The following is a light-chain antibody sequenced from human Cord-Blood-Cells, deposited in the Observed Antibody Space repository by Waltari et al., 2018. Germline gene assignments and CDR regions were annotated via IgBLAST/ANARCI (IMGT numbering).Light chain of an antibody. CDR1: QSVSSY. V-gene: IGKV3-11*01. J-gene: IGKJ3*01. CDR2: DAS. Sequence: LSPGERATLSCRASQSVSSYLAWYQQKPGQAPRLLIYDASNRATGIPARFSGSGSGTDFTLTISSLEPEDFAVYYCQQRSNWPLFTFGPGTKVDIK. CDR3: QQRSNWPLFT.